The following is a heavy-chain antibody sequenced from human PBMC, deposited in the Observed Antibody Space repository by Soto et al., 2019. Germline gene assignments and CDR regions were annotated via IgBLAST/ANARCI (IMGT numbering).Heavy chain of an antibody. CDR2: IIPIFGTA. CDR3: ATFGGITMVRGTNWFDP. Sequence: ASVKVSCKASGGTFSSYAISWVRQALGQGLEWMGGIIPIFGTANYAQKFQGRVTITADESTSTAYMELSSLRSEDTAVYYCATFGGITMVRGTNWFDPWGQGTLVTVSS. D-gene: IGHD3-10*01. J-gene: IGHJ5*02. V-gene: IGHV1-69*13. CDR1: GGTFSSYA.